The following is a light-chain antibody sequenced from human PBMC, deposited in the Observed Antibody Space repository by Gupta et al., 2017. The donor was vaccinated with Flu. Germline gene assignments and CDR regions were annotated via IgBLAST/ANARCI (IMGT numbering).Light chain of an antibody. J-gene: IGKJ1*01. V-gene: IGKV1-17*01. CDR2: AAS. Sequence: DIHMTQSPSSLSASVGDRVTITCRASQDIRSDLGWYQQKPGRAPKRLIYAASSLQIGVPSRFSGSGSGTEFTLTISSLQPEDFATYYCLQHNTYPRTFGQGTKVEIK. CDR3: LQHNTYPRT. CDR1: QDIRSD.